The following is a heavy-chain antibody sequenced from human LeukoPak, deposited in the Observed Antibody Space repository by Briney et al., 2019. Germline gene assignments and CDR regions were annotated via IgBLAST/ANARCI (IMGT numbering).Heavy chain of an antibody. CDR2: IWYDGSNK. J-gene: IGHJ4*02. CDR3: ARDESEAGSFSWYYFDY. V-gene: IGHV3-33*01. D-gene: IGHD1-26*01. Sequence: GGSLRLSCAASGFTFSSYGMHWVRQAPGKGLEWVAVIWYDGSNKYYADSVKGRFTISRDNSKNTLYLQMNSLRAEDTAVYYCARDESEAGSFSWYYFDYWGQGTLVTASS. CDR1: GFTFSSYG.